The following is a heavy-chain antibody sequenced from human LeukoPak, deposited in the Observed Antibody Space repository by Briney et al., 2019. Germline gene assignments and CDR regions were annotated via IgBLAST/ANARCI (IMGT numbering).Heavy chain of an antibody. J-gene: IGHJ4*02. D-gene: IGHD3-10*01. CDR3: AKGSSVVLLFDY. CDR1: GFTFSSYS. CDR2: ISSSSSYI. Sequence: GGSLRLSCAASGFTFSSYSMNWVRQAPGKGLEWVSSISSSSSYIYYADSVKGRFTVSRDNSQNTLYLEMNSLRADDTAVYYRAKGSSVVLLFDYWGQGTLVTVSS. V-gene: IGHV3-21*04.